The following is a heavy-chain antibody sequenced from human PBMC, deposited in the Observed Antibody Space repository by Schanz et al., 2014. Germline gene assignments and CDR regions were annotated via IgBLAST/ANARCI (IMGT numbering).Heavy chain of an antibody. J-gene: IGHJ3*02. CDR1: GYTFTSHG. CDR2: ISGSNGNT. Sequence: QVQLVQSGAEVKKPGASVKVSCKASGYTFTSHGISWVRQAPGQGLEWLGWISGSNGNTNYALKLQGRVTMTTDTSTGTAYMELRSLRSDDTALYYCTRGGYSYALSAFDIWGQGTMVTVSS. V-gene: IGHV1-18*01. CDR3: TRGGYSYALSAFDI. D-gene: IGHD5-18*01.